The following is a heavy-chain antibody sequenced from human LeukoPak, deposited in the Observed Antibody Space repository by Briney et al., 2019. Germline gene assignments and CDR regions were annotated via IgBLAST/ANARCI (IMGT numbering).Heavy chain of an antibody. Sequence: SETLSLTCSVSGDSITGYYWGWIRQPPGKGLEWIGNIYYTGNTYYNSSLKSRVTMSVDTSKNQFSLKLSSVTAADTAVYYCARESPEDWFDPWGQGTLVTVSS. CDR3: ARESPEDWFDP. V-gene: IGHV4-39*07. CDR1: GDSITGYY. J-gene: IGHJ5*02. CDR2: IYYTGNT.